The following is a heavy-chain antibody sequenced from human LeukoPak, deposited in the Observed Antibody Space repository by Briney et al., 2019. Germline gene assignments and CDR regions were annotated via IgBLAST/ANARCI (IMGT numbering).Heavy chain of an antibody. CDR3: ATQIAAAGLSLGGDAFDI. D-gene: IGHD6-13*01. Sequence: PSETLSLTCTVSGGSISSSSYYWGWIRQPPGKGLEWIGGIYYSGSTYYNPSLKSRVTISVDTSKNQFSLKLSSVTAADTAVYYCATQIAAAGLSLGGDAFDIWGQGTMVTVSS. CDR1: GGSISSSSYY. V-gene: IGHV4-39*01. J-gene: IGHJ3*02. CDR2: IYYSGST.